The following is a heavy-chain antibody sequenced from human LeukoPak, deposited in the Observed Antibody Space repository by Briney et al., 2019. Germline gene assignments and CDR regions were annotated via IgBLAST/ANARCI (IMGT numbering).Heavy chain of an antibody. V-gene: IGHV4-59*08. CDR1: GGSISSYY. J-gene: IGHJ6*04. CDR3: ARRILMDV. Sequence: SETLSLTCTVSGGSISSYYWSWIRQPPGKGLEWIGTIYHSGSTYYNPSLKSRVNISVDKSKNQFALKLTSVTAADTAVYYCARRILMDVWGKGTTVTVSS. CDR2: IYHSGST. D-gene: IGHD2-15*01.